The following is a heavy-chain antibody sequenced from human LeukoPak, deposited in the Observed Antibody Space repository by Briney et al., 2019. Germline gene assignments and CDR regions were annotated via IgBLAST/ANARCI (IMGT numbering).Heavy chain of an antibody. Sequence: PGGSLRLSCAASGFTVSTNYMSWVRQAPGKGLVWVSRINSVGSSTSYADSVKGRFTISRDNAKNTLYLQMSSLRAEDTAVYYCARERTSGWDAFDTWGQGTLVTVSS. CDR1: GFTVSTNY. D-gene: IGHD6-19*01. CDR2: INSVGSST. CDR3: ARERTSGWDAFDT. J-gene: IGHJ5*02. V-gene: IGHV3-74*01.